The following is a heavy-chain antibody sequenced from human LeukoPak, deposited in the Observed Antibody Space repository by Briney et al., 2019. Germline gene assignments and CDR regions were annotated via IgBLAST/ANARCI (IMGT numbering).Heavy chain of an antibody. CDR2: IYSGDTT. V-gene: IGHV3-66*01. D-gene: IGHD3-10*01. J-gene: IGHJ4*02. CDR3: ASILRSSSGYYFDY. CDR1: GFTVSTNY. Sequence: GGSLRLSCAASGFTVSTNYMSWVRQAPGKGLEWVSVIYSGDTTFYADSVRGKFTISRDNSKNTLYFQMNILRAEDTAVYYCASILRSSSGYYFDYWGQGTLVTVSS.